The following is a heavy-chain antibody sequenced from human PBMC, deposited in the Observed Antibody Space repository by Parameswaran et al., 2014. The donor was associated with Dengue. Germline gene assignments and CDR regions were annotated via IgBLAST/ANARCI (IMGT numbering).Heavy chain of an antibody. Sequence: WIRQPPGKGLEWVAVIWYDGSNKYYADSVKGRFTISRDNSKNTLYLQMNSLRAEDTAVYYCARDVGGYGPFDYWGQGTLVTVSS. V-gene: IGHV3-33*01. D-gene: IGHD1-1*01. CDR3: ARDVGGYGPFDY. CDR2: IWYDGSNK. J-gene: IGHJ4*02.